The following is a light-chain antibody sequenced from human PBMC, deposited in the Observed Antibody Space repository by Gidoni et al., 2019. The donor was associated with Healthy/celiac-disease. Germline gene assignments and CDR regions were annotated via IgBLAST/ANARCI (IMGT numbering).Light chain of an antibody. J-gene: IGLJ2*01. CDR3: CSYAGSYTFVV. Sequence: QSALTPPRPVAGSPGPSVTISCTGTSSDVGGYNYVSWYQQHPGKAPKLMIYDVSKRPSGVPDRFSGSKSGNTASLTISGLQAEDEADYYCCSYAGSYTFVVFGGGTKLTVL. CDR2: DVS. CDR1: SSDVGGYNY. V-gene: IGLV2-11*01.